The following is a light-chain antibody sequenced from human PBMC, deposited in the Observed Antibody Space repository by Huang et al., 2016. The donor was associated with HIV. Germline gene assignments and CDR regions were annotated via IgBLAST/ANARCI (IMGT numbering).Light chain of an antibody. Sequence: DIIMTQSPDSLAVSLGARATLNCRSSPSVYSSSTSKDYMAWFQQKPGQPPRLLLFWASTREAGVPDRFSGSGSGTHFTLTIANREAEDAAIYYCQQYYSSPQTFGQGTRVEVK. CDR3: QQYYSSPQT. CDR2: WAS. J-gene: IGKJ1*01. V-gene: IGKV4-1*01. CDR1: PSVYSSSTSKDY.